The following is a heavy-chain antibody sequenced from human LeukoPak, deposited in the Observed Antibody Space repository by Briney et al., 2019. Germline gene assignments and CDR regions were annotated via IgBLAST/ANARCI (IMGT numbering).Heavy chain of an antibody. D-gene: IGHD3-10*01. Sequence: GGSLRLSCAASGFTFSSYSMNWVRQAPGKGLEWVSSISSSSSYIYYADSVKGRFTISRDNSKNTLYLQMNSLRAEDTAVYYCARERLWFGELSGAFDIWGQGTMVTVSS. J-gene: IGHJ3*02. CDR1: GFTFSSYS. CDR3: ARERLWFGELSGAFDI. V-gene: IGHV3-21*04. CDR2: ISSSSSYI.